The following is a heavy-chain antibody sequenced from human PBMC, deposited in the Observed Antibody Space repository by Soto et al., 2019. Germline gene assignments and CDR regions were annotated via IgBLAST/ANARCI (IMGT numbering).Heavy chain of an antibody. Sequence: ETLSLTCAVSGGSISSSNWWSWVRQPPGKGLEWIGEIYHGGSTNYNPSLKSRVTISVDKSKNQFSLKLSSVTAADTAVYYCAGRGDFWSGYYTYYYYGMDVWGQGTTVTVSS. CDR2: IYHGGST. V-gene: IGHV4-4*02. J-gene: IGHJ6*02. D-gene: IGHD3-3*01. CDR1: GGSISSSNW. CDR3: AGRGDFWSGYYTYYYYGMDV.